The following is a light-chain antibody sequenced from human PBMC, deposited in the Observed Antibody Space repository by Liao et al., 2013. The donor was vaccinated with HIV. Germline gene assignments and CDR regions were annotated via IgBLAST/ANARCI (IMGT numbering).Light chain of an antibody. J-gene: IGLJ3*02. V-gene: IGLV3-21*02. CDR3: QVWDGSSEV. Sequence: PSGIPDRFSGFNSVNAATLTISRVKAGDEADYYCQVWDGSSEVFGGGTKLTVL.